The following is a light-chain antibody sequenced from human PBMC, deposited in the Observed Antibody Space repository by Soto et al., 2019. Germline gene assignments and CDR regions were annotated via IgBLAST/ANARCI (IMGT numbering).Light chain of an antibody. CDR3: QHFYDYPHS. J-gene: IGKJ3*01. V-gene: IGKV1-5*03. Sequence: DIQMTQSPSTLSGSVGDRVTITCRASQTISSWLAWYQQKPGKAPKLLIYKASTLKSGVPSRFSGSGSGTEFTLTISSLQPDDFATYYCQHFYDYPHSFAPGTKVDI. CDR2: KAS. CDR1: QTISSW.